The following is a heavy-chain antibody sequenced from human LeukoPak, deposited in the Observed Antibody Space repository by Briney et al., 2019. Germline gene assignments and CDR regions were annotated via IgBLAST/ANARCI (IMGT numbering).Heavy chain of an antibody. J-gene: IGHJ4*02. Sequence: PGGSLRLSCAASGFTFSNYGMHWVRQAPGKGLDWVAFIQFDGSNKYYADSVKGRFTISRDNSKNTLYLQMNSLRAEDTAVYYCAKAGTYYDSSGYFPPGDYWGQGTLVTVSS. CDR3: AKAGTYYDSSGYFPPGDY. CDR2: IQFDGSNK. D-gene: IGHD3-22*01. V-gene: IGHV3-30*02. CDR1: GFTFSNYG.